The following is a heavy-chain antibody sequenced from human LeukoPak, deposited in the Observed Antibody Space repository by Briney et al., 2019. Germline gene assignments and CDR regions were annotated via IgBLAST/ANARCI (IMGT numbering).Heavy chain of an antibody. D-gene: IGHD3-22*01. J-gene: IGHJ3*02. V-gene: IGHV1-2*02. CDR2: INPNSGDT. Sequence: ASVKVSCKASGYSFTGYFIHWVRQAPGQGLEWMGWINPNSGDTDYAQEFQGRVTMTRDTSINTVYIELRRLRSDDTAVYYCARKNYDPDGIDIWGQGTMVTVSP. CDR1: GYSFTGYF. CDR3: ARKNYDPDGIDI.